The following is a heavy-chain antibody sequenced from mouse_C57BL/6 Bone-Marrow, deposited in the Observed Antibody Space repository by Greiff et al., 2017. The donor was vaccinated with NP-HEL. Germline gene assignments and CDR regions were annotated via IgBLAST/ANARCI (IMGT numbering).Heavy chain of an antibody. Sequence: VQLQQPGAELARPGASVKMSCKASGYTFTSYSMHWVKQRPGQGLEWIGYINPSSGYTKYNQKFKDKATLTADKSSSTAYMQLSSLTSEDSAVYYCASSPFAYWGQGTLVTVSA. J-gene: IGHJ3*01. CDR2: INPSSGYT. CDR1: GYTFTSYS. CDR3: ASSPFAY. V-gene: IGHV1-4*01.